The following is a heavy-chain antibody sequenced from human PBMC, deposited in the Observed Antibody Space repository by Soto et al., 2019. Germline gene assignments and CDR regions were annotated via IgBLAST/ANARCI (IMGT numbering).Heavy chain of an antibody. V-gene: IGHV4-34*02. Sequence: QVHLQQWGAGLLKPSETLSLTCAVSGGSFNANYWSWVRQPPGKGLEWIGEVFYDGKTNYNPSLRGRVTVSVDTSKNQFSLKRTSVTAADTAVYYCASARWDYWGQGTHVTVSS. CDR1: GGSFNANY. CDR3: ASARWDY. CDR2: VFYDGKT. J-gene: IGHJ4*02.